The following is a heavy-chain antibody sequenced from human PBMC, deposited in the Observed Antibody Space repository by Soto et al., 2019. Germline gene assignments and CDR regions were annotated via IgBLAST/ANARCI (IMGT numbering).Heavy chain of an antibody. Sequence: ASVKVSCKASGGTLSYYAMHWVRQAPGQRLEWMGWINAGNGNTKYSQKFQGRVTITRDTSASTAYMELSSLRSEDTAVYYCARGGSLYWYFDLCGGGTLVTVSS. J-gene: IGHJ2*01. CDR1: GGTLSYYA. CDR3: ARGGSLYWYFDL. D-gene: IGHD1-26*01. CDR2: INAGNGNT. V-gene: IGHV1-3*01.